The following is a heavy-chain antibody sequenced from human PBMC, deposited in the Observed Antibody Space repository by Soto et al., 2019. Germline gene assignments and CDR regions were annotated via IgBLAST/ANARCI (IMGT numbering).Heavy chain of an antibody. Sequence: EVRLVESGGGLVQPGGSLRLSCIASGFSFSSYSMNWVRQARGKGLEWVSYISRSSSTIYHADSVKGRFTISRDNAKNSLYLQMNSLRAEDTAVYYCARGSVYHGSGDDNWGQGILVTVSS. CDR2: ISRSSSTI. CDR3: ARGSVYHGSGDDN. D-gene: IGHD3-10*01. CDR1: GFSFSSYS. J-gene: IGHJ4*02. V-gene: IGHV3-48*01.